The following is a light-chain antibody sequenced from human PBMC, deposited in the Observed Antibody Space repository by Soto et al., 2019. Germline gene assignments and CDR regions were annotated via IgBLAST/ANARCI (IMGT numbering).Light chain of an antibody. V-gene: IGKV4-1*01. CDR1: QNALYSSNNKNL. CDR2: WAS. J-gene: IGKJ2*01. CDR3: QQYYSPPRYT. Sequence: DIVMTQSPEYLAVSLGERATINCKSSQNALYSSNNKNLIAWYQQEPGQPPKLLIYWASTRESGVPDRFSGSGSGRDFTRIIRSLQAEDVAVYYCQQYYSPPRYTFGQGTSLDIK.